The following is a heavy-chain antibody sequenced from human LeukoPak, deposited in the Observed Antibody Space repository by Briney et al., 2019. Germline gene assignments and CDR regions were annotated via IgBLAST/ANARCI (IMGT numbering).Heavy chain of an antibody. V-gene: IGHV4-39*01. J-gene: IGHJ4*02. CDR1: GGSISSSDSY. CDR3: GRHFPETGRDEQPLEY. D-gene: IGHD3-10*01. CDR2: ICFSRTT. Sequence: SETLSLTCTVSGGSISSSDSYWAWVRQPPGKGLEWIGSICFSRTTYYNPSLKSRVTMSIDTSKNHFSPKVASVTAADTAVYYCGRHFPETGRDEQPLEYWGQGSLFTVSS.